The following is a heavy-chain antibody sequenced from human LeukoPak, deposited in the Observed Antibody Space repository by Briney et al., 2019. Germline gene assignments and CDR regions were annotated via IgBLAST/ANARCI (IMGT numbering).Heavy chain of an antibody. Sequence: PVKVSCKASGGTFSSYAISWVRQAPGQGLEWMGRIIPILGIANYAQKFQGRVTITADKSTSTAYMELSSLRSEDTAVYYCARDPDQGYWGQGTLVTVSS. CDR2: IIPILGIA. CDR1: GGTFSSYA. D-gene: IGHD1-14*01. V-gene: IGHV1-69*04. J-gene: IGHJ4*02. CDR3: ARDPDQGY.